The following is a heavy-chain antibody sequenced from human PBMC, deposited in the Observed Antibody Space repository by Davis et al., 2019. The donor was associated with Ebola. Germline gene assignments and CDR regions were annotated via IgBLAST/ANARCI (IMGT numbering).Heavy chain of an antibody. CDR2: IWYDRSNK. Sequence: PGGSLRLSCAVSGFTFSSYGMHWVRQAPGKGLDWVAVIWYDRSNKYYADSVKGRFTISRDNSKNTLYLQMNSLRAEDTAVYYCARGMGGFEIQLWPGAFDIWGRGTMVTVSS. CDR1: GFTFSSYG. CDR3: ARGMGGFEIQLWPGAFDI. V-gene: IGHV3-33*01. D-gene: IGHD5-18*01. J-gene: IGHJ3*02.